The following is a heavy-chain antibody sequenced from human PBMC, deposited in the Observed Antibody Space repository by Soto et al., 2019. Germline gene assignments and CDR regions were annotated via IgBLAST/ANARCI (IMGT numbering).Heavy chain of an antibody. CDR3: ARGIYSKVGATIWFDP. D-gene: IGHD1-26*01. CDR2: IYTSGIT. J-gene: IGHJ5*02. V-gene: IGHV4-4*07. CDR1: GGSINSYY. Sequence: PSETLSLTCTVSGGSINSYYWSWIRQPAGKGLEWIGRIYTSGITNYNPSLKSRVTMSVDTSKNRFSLKLSSVTAADTAVYYCARGIYSKVGATIWFDPWGQGTLVTVSS.